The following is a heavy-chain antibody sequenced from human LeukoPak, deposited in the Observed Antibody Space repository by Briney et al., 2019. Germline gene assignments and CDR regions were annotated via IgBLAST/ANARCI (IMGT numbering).Heavy chain of an antibody. CDR1: GYTFTSYG. V-gene: IGHV1-18*01. CDR3: ARDRERVVATMGYY. J-gene: IGHJ4*02. D-gene: IGHD5-12*01. CDR2: ISAYNGNT. Sequence: ASVNLSCKASGYTFTSYGISWVRLAPGQGLEWMGWISAYNGNTNYAQKLQGRVTMTTDTSTSTAYMELRSLRSDDTAVYYCARDRERVVATMGYYWGQGTLVTVTS.